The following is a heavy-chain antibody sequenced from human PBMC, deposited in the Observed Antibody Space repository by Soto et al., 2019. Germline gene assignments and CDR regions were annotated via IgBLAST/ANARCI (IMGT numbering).Heavy chain of an antibody. CDR3: ARDYYGSGSYFDY. CDR2: IYYSGST. J-gene: IGHJ4*02. V-gene: IGHV4-59*01. CDR1: GGSISSYY. Sequence: TLSLTCTVSGGSISSYYWSWIRQPPGKGLEWIGYIYYSGSTNYNPSLKSRVTISVDTSKNQFSLKLSSVTAADTAVYYCARDYYGSGSYFDYWGQGTLVTVSS. D-gene: IGHD3-10*01.